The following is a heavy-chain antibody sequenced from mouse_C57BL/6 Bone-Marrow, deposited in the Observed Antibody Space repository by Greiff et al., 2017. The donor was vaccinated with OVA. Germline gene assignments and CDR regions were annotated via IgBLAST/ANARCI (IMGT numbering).Heavy chain of an antibody. CDR2: IYPSDSYT. V-gene: IGHV1-69*01. J-gene: IGHJ2*01. CDR1: GYTFTSYW. CDR3: ARSVYYYGSRGDYFDY. D-gene: IGHD1-1*01. Sequence: QVQLQQSGAELVMPGASVKLSCKASGYTFTSYWMHWVKQRPGQGLEWIGEIYPSDSYTNYNQKFKGKSTLTVDKSSSTAYMQLSSLTSEDSAVYYCARSVYYYGSRGDYFDYWGQGTTLTVSS.